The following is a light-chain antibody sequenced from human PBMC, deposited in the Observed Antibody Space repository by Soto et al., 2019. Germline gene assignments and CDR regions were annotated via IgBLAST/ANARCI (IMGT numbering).Light chain of an antibody. CDR1: QVISSY. Sequence: DIQLTQSPSFLSASVGDRVTIPCRASQVISSYLAWSQQKSGKAPKLLIYDASTLQSGVPSRFSGSGSGTEFTLTIGSLQPDDFATYYCQQLNSYSFTFGPGTKVDLK. V-gene: IGKV1-9*01. CDR3: QQLNSYSFT. J-gene: IGKJ3*01. CDR2: DAS.